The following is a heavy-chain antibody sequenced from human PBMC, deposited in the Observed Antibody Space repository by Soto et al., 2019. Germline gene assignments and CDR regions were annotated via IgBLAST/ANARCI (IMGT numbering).Heavy chain of an antibody. CDR1: GYPISSAYY. D-gene: IGHD1-1*01. CDR3: ARSGTKTLPLPIQ. CDR2: VYHSGST. V-gene: IGHV4-38-2*01. J-gene: IGHJ4*02. Sequence: SETLSLTCVVSGYPISSAYYWGWIRQPPGKGLEWIGSVYHSGSTYYNPSLKSRVTISVDTSKNHFSLKLRSVTAADSAVYYCARSGTKTLPLPIQWGPGTLVTVST.